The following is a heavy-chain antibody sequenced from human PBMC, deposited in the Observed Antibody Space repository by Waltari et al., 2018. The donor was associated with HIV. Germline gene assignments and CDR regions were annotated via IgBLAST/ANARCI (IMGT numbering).Heavy chain of an antibody. CDR1: GFTFSSYW. V-gene: IGHV3-74*01. Sequence: EVQLVEAGGGLVPPGGSLRLSCAAPGFTFSSYWEHWVRKAPGKGLVWVSRINSDGSSTSYADSVKGRFTISRDNAKNTLYLQMNSLRAEDTAVYYCARAGRDGKLPPDYWGQGTLVTVSS. CDR3: ARAGRDGKLPPDY. CDR2: INSDGSST. D-gene: IGHD1-7*01. J-gene: IGHJ4*02.